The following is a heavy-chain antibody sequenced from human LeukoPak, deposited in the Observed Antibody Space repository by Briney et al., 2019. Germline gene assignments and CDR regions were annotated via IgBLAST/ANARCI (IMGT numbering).Heavy chain of an antibody. Sequence: GGSLRLSCAASGFTFSSYSMNWVRQAPGKGLEWVSSISSSSSYIYYADSVKGRFTISRDNAKNSLYLQMNSLRAGDTAVYYCARDRRGYDFWSGYDYWGQGTLVTVSS. CDR2: ISSSSSYI. V-gene: IGHV3-21*01. CDR3: ARDRRGYDFWSGYDY. CDR1: GFTFSSYS. D-gene: IGHD3-3*01. J-gene: IGHJ4*02.